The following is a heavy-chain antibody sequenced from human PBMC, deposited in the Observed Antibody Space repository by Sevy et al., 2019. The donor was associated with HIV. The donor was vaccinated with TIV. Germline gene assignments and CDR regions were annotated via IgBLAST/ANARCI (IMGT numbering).Heavy chain of an antibody. CDR2: IRYDGSNK. Sequence: GGSLRLSCAASGFTFSSYGMHWVRQSPGKGLEWVAFIRYDGSNKYYADSVKGRFTISRDNSKNTLYLQMNSLRAEDTAVYYCAKDGSRITIIVVAQYYFDYWGQGTLVTVSS. CDR1: GFTFSSYG. D-gene: IGHD3-22*01. J-gene: IGHJ4*02. CDR3: AKDGSRITIIVVAQYYFDY. V-gene: IGHV3-30*02.